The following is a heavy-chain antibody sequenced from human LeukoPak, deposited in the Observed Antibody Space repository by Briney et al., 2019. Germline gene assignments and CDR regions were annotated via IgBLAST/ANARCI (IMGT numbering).Heavy chain of an antibody. J-gene: IGHJ3*02. CDR2: IRSKAYGGTT. Sequence: GGSLRLSCTASGFTFGDYAMSWVRQAPGKGLEWVGFIRSKAYGGTTEYAASVKGRFTISRDDSKSIAYLQMNSLKTEDTAVYYCTRDQDSLDAFDIWGQGTMVTVSS. CDR3: TRDQDSLDAFDI. D-gene: IGHD2-15*01. CDR1: GFTFGDYA. V-gene: IGHV3-49*04.